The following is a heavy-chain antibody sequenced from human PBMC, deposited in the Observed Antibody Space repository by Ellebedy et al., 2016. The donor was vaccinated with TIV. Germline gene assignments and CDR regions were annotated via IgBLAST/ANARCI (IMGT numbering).Heavy chain of an antibody. V-gene: IGHV3-74*01. Sequence: GESLKISCAASGSTFSNHWIYWVRQAPGKGLVWVSRNKSDGSSISYADDVKGRFTISSDNAKTTLYLQMNSLRAEDTDVYYCGGGTHSGHLLAYWGKGSLVTVSS. CDR2: NKSDGSSI. J-gene: IGHJ4*02. CDR3: GGGTHSGHLLAY. D-gene: IGHD6-19*01. CDR1: GSTFSNHW.